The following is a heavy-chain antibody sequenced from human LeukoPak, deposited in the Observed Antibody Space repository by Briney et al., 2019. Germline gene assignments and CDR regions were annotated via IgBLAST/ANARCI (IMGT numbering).Heavy chain of an antibody. J-gene: IGHJ4*02. Sequence: ASVKVSCKASGYTFTGYYMRWVRQAPGQGLEWMGWINPNSGGTNYAQKFQGRVTMTRDTSISTAYMELSRLRSDDTAVYYCARAFATVVISGYFDYWGQGTLVTVSS. V-gene: IGHV1-2*02. CDR2: INPNSGGT. CDR3: ARAFATVVISGYFDY. CDR1: GYTFTGYY. D-gene: IGHD4-23*01.